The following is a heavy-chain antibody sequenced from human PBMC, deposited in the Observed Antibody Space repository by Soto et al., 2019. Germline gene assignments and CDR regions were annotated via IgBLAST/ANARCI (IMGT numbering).Heavy chain of an antibody. V-gene: IGHV1-69*06. Sequence: QVQLVQSGAEVKKPGSSVKVSCKASGGTFSTYTFSWVRQAPGQGLEWMGRIIPIFGTPYYAQKFQGRVTITADKSTSTVYMELSSLRSDDTAVYFCARGLECRGYCLDKPKWFAPWGQGTLVTVSS. CDR1: GGTFSTYT. CDR3: ARGLECRGYCLDKPKWFAP. CDR2: IIPIFGTP. D-gene: IGHD2-15*01. J-gene: IGHJ5*02.